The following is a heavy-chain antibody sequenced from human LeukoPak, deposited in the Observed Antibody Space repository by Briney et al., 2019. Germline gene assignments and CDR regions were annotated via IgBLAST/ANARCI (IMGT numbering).Heavy chain of an antibody. V-gene: IGHV4-38-2*02. CDR2: IYHSGST. CDR1: GGSISSGYY. D-gene: IGHD1-26*01. J-gene: IGHJ1*01. Sequence: SQTLSLTCTVSGGSISSGYYLGWLRQPPGKGLEWIGSIYHSGSTYYNPSLKRRVTISVDTSKNQFSLKLSSVTAADMAVYYCARDDKGGHSGSYTAEYFQHWGQGTLVTVSS. CDR3: ARDDKGGHSGSYTAEYFQH.